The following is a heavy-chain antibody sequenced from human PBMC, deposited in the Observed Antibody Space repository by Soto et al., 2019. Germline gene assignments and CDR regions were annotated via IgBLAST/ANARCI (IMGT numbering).Heavy chain of an antibody. J-gene: IGHJ4*02. D-gene: IGHD6-19*01. CDR1: GYIFTSYG. CDR3: ARDHSRAVAGKIDY. CDR2: ISAYNGNT. Sequence: QVQRVQSGAEVKKPGASVKVSCKASGYIFTSYGISWVRQAPGQGLEWMGWISAYNGNTNYAQKLQGRVTMTTDTPTSTAYMELRSLRSDDTAVYYCARDHSRAVAGKIDYWGQGTLVTVSS. V-gene: IGHV1-18*01.